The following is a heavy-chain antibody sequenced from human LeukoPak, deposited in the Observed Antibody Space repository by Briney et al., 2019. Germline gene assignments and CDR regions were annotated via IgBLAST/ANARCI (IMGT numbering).Heavy chain of an antibody. V-gene: IGHV4-39*07. CDR2: IYSSGST. Sequence: SETLSLTCTVSGGSISSSSYYWGWIRQPPGKGLECIGRIYSSGSTNYNPSLKSRVTMSVDTSKNQFSLKLSSVTAADTAVYYCARERPPLGFGVVPGYMDVWGKGTTVTVSS. CDR3: ARERPPLGFGVVPGYMDV. CDR1: GGSISSSSYY. J-gene: IGHJ6*03. D-gene: IGHD3-3*01.